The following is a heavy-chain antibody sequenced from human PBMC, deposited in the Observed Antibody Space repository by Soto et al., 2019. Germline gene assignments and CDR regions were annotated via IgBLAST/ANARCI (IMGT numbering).Heavy chain of an antibody. Sequence: QVQLVQSGAEVKKPGSSVKVSCKASGGTFSSYTISWVRQAPGQGLEWMGRIIPILGIANYAQKFQGRVTITADKSTRTAYMELSSLRSEDTAVYYCARDYYGSGSPTNHYYYYYMDVWGKGTTVTVSS. CDR2: IIPILGIA. V-gene: IGHV1-69*08. CDR1: GGTFSSYT. J-gene: IGHJ6*03. D-gene: IGHD3-10*01. CDR3: ARDYYGSGSPTNHYYYYYMDV.